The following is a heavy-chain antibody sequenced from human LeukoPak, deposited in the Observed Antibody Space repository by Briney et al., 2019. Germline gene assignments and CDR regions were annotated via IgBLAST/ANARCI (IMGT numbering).Heavy chain of an antibody. V-gene: IGHV3-30*02. Sequence: PGGSLRLSCAASGFTFSSYGMHWVRQAPGKGQEWVAFIRYDGSNKYYADSVKGRFTISRDNSKNTLYLQMNSLRAQDTAVYYCAKDISYGGTKKGDYWGQGTLVTVSS. CDR2: IRYDGSNK. J-gene: IGHJ4*02. CDR3: AKDISYGGTKKGDY. CDR1: GFTFSSYG. D-gene: IGHD4-23*01.